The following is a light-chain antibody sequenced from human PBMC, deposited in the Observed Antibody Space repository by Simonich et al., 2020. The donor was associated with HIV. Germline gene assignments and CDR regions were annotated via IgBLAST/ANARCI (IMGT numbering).Light chain of an antibody. V-gene: IGKV4-1*01. CDR3: QQYYSTPPT. CDR2: LAP. Sequence: DIVMTQSPDSLAVSLGERATINCKSSRSVLYTSNNKNYLAWYQQKTGQPPNLFIYLAPTRESGVTDRFSASGSGTDFTLTISSLQAEDVAVYYCQQYYSTPPTFGQGTKVEIK. CDR1: RSVLYTSNNKNY. J-gene: IGKJ1*01.